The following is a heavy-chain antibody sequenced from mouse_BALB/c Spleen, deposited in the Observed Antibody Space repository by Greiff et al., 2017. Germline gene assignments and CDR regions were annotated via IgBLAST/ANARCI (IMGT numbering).Heavy chain of an antibody. J-gene: IGHJ3*01. CDR1: GYTFTDYN. Sequence: EVKLQESGPELVKPGASVKISCKASGYTFTDYNMHWVKQSHGKSLEWIGYIYPYNGGTGYNQKFKSKATLTVDNSSSTAYMELRSLTSEDSAVYYCAFYDGYPFAYWGQGTLVTVSA. CDR3: AFYDGYPFAY. V-gene: IGHV1S29*02. D-gene: IGHD2-3*01. CDR2: IYPYNGGT.